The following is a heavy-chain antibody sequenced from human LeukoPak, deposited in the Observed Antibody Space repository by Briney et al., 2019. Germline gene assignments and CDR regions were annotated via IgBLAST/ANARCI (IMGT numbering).Heavy chain of an antibody. CDR1: GFTFSSYA. J-gene: IGHJ6*02. V-gene: IGHV3-23*01. CDR2: ISGSGGST. D-gene: IGHD1/OR15-1a*01. CDR3: AREAVMPVAPVKIGTSDRPLYEYYGLDV. Sequence: GVSLRLSCASSGFTFSSYAMSWVRQAPGKGLEWVSAISGSGGSTYYADSVKGRFTISRDNSKNTLYLQMNSLRADDTAVYYCAREAVMPVAPVKIGTSDRPLYEYYGLDVWGQGTTVTVS.